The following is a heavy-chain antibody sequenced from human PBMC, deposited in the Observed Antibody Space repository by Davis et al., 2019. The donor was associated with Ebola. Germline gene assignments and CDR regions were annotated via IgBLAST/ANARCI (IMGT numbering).Heavy chain of an antibody. CDR1: GFTFSSYA. Sequence: GESLKISCAASGFTFSSYAMSWVRQAPGKGLEWVSTISDSGDITYYADSVKGRFTISRDISKNTVYLEMNSLRADDTAVYYCARIYFFYNGMDVWGQGTTVTVS. D-gene: IGHD2/OR15-2a*01. J-gene: IGHJ6*02. CDR3: ARIYFFYNGMDV. V-gene: IGHV3-23*01. CDR2: ISDSGDIT.